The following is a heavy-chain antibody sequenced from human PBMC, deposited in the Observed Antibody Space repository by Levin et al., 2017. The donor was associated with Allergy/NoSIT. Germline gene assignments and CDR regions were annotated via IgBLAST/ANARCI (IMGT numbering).Heavy chain of an antibody. J-gene: IGHJ4*02. CDR1: GFTFSSYG. Sequence: GGSLRLSCAASGFTFSSYGMHWVRQAPGKGLEWVAVISYDGSNKYYADSVKGRFTISRDNSKNTLYLQMNSLRAEDTAVYYCANSVGATPSYWGQGTLVTVSS. D-gene: IGHD1-26*01. CDR3: ANSVGATPSY. CDR2: ISYDGSNK. V-gene: IGHV3-30*18.